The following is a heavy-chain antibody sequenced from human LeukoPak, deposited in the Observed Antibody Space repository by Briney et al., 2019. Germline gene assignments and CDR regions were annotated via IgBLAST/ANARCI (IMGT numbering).Heavy chain of an antibody. Sequence: PGGSLRLSCAASGFTFSSYAMHWVRQAPGKGLEWVAVISYDGSNKYYADSVKGRFTISRDNSKNTLYLQMNSLRAEDTAVYYCARGYCSSTSCYSYYYYYGMDVWGKGTTVTVSS. J-gene: IGHJ6*04. CDR2: ISYDGSNK. CDR1: GFTFSSYA. CDR3: ARGYCSSTSCYSYYYYYGMDV. V-gene: IGHV3-30*04. D-gene: IGHD2-2*01.